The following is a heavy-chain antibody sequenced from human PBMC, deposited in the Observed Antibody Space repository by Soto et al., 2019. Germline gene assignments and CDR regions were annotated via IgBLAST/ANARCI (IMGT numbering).Heavy chain of an antibody. V-gene: IGHV4-59*01. CDR3: ARASLPGYYYYGMDV. Sequence: SETLSLTCTVSGGSIISYYWSWIRQPPGKGLDYIGYIHYSGSTNYNPSLKSRVTISLDTSKNQFSLKLSSVTAADTAVYYCARASLPGYYYYGMDVWGQGTTVTVSS. D-gene: IGHD2-2*01. CDR2: IHYSGST. J-gene: IGHJ6*02. CDR1: GGSIISYY.